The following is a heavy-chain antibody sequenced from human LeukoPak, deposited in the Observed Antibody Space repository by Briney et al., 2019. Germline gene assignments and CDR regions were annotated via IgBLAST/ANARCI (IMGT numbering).Heavy chain of an antibody. Sequence: AAVKVSCKASGYTFTSYGISWVRQAPGQGLEWMGWISAYNGNTNYAQKLQGRVTMTTDTSTSTAYMELRSLRSDDTAVYYCARAGYSSSLFRSGPDYWGQGTLVTVSS. V-gene: IGHV1-18*01. D-gene: IGHD6-13*01. J-gene: IGHJ4*02. CDR3: ARAGYSSSLFRSGPDY. CDR1: GYTFTSYG. CDR2: ISAYNGNT.